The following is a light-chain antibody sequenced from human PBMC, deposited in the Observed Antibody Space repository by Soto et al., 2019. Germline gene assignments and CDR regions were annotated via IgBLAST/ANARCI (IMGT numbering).Light chain of an antibody. CDR1: QSVLNSANNKNY. CDR3: QQYYSSSIT. J-gene: IGKJ5*01. V-gene: IGKV4-1*01. Sequence: DVVMTQSPDSLTVSLGERATIDCRSSQSVLNSANNKNYLAWYQQKPGQSPNLLIYGASSRESGVPDRFSGSGSGTDFTLTITGLQAEDLAVYYCQQYYSSSITFGQGTRLEIK. CDR2: GAS.